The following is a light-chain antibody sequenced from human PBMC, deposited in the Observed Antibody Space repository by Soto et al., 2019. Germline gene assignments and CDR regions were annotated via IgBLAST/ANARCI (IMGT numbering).Light chain of an antibody. CDR1: TSDVGDYNY. CDR2: EVS. J-gene: IGLJ1*01. Sequence: SVLTQPASVSGSPGQSITISCTGTTSDVGDYNYVSWYQQHPGKVPKVLIYEVSNRPSGVSYRFSGSKSGNTASLTISGPQAEDEASYYCFSYTTSSAPYVFGTGTKVTVL. CDR3: FSYTTSSAPYV. V-gene: IGLV2-14*01.